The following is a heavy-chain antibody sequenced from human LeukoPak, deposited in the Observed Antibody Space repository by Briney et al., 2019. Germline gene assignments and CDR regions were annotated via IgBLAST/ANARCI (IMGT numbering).Heavy chain of an antibody. CDR3: ARGVGFSRWLQLRRYGYFDY. J-gene: IGHJ4*02. CDR2: IIPIFGTT. V-gene: IGHV1-69*13. Sequence: VASVKVSCKASGGTFSSYAINWVRQAPGQGLEWMGGIIPIFGTTNYAQKFQGRVTITADESTSTAYMELSSLRSEDTAVYYCARGVGFSRWLQLRRYGYFDYWGQGTLVTVSS. D-gene: IGHD5-24*01. CDR1: GGTFSSYA.